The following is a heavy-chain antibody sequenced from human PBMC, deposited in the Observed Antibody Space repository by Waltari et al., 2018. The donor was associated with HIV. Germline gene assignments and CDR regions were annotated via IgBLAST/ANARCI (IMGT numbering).Heavy chain of an antibody. J-gene: IGHJ4*02. CDR2: IKSKTDGGTT. D-gene: IGHD3-10*01. V-gene: IGHV3-15*01. Sequence: EEYLVESGGDLIKPGGCLRLSCLASGFTFSEAWRTWRRQAPGKGLEWVGRIKSKTDGGTTDYAAAVKGRFTISRDDSKNTLFLQMNSLKTEDTAVYYCATEEGYGSGSYLDYWGQGTLLTVSS. CDR1: GFTFSEAW. CDR3: ATEEGYGSGSYLDY.